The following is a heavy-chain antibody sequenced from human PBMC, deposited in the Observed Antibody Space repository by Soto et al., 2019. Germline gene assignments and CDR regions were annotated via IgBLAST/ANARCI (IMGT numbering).Heavy chain of an antibody. CDR2: INWSGEST. V-gene: IGHV3-20*04. CDR1: GFTFDNYG. J-gene: IGHJ4*02. D-gene: IGHD3-16*02. Sequence: GGSLRLSCEASGFTFDNYGISWVRQRPGKGLEWVSGINWSGESTGYADSVKGRFTISRDNTKNSLSLQMKSLTVDDTALYFCARGGYAAGDFSGNFDYWGQGALVTVSS. CDR3: ARGGYAAGDFSGNFDY.